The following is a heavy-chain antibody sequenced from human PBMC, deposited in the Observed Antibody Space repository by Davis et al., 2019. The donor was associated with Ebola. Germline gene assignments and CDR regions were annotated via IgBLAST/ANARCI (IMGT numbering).Heavy chain of an antibody. V-gene: IGHV1-8*01. Sequence: ASVKVSCKASGYTFTSYDINWVRQATGQGLEWMGWMNPNSGNTGYAQKFQGRVTMTRDTSISTAYMELSRLRSDDTAVYYCARDIALYGPTNYWGQGTLVTVSS. CDR1: GYTFTSYD. J-gene: IGHJ4*02. CDR3: ARDIALYGPTNY. CDR2: MNPNSGNT. D-gene: IGHD4-17*01.